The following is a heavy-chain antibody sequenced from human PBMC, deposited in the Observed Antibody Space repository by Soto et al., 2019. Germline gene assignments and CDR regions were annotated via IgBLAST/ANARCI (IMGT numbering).Heavy chain of an antibody. Sequence: EVQLVESGGGLVQPGGSLRLSCAASGFTFSSYSMNWVRQAPGKGLEWVSYISSSSSTIYYADSVKGRFTISRHNAKNSLCLQMNSLRAEDPAVYYGAWDGQGGGVVTWFAPWGQGTLVTVSS. CDR1: GFTFSSYS. CDR3: AWDGQGGGVVTWFAP. V-gene: IGHV3-48*01. J-gene: IGHJ5*02. D-gene: IGHD3-16*01. CDR2: ISSSSSTI.